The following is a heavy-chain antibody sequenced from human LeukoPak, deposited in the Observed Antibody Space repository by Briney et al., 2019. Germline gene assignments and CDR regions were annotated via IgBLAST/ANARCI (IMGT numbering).Heavy chain of an antibody. CDR3: ARVVAGNWFDP. V-gene: IGHV1-2*02. CDR2: INPNSGGT. CDR1: GYTFTGYY. D-gene: IGHD6-19*01. Sequence: ASVKVSCKASGYTFTGYYMHWVRQAPGQGLEWIGWINPNSGGTNYAQKFQGRVTMTRDTSITTAYMKLSRLPSDDTAVYYCARVVAGNWFDPWGQGTLVTVSS. J-gene: IGHJ5*02.